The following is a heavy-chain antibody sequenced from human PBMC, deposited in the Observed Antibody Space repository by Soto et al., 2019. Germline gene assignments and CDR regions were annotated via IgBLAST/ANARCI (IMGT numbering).Heavy chain of an antibody. V-gene: IGHV4-34*01. CDR3: ARGQFSGSYLLRGAFDI. CDR2: INHSGST. Sequence: QVQLQQWGAGLLKPSETLSLTCAVYGGPFSGYYWSWIRQPPGKGLEWIGEINHSGSTNYNPSLKSRVTISVDTSKKQFSLKLSSVTAADTAVYYCARGQFSGSYLLRGAFDIWGQGTMVTVSS. CDR1: GGPFSGYY. D-gene: IGHD1-26*01. J-gene: IGHJ3*02.